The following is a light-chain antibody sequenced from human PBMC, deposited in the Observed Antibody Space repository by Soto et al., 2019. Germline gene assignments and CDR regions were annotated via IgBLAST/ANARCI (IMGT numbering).Light chain of an antibody. CDR1: QSVRSS. J-gene: IGKJ1*01. CDR3: QQRSNWPGT. Sequence: EIVLTQSPTTLSLSPGARATLSCRASQSVRSSLAWYQQQPGQAPRLLIYDASNRATGIPARFSGSGSGTDFTLTISSLEPKDFAVYYCQQRSNWPGTFGLGTKVDIK. CDR2: DAS. V-gene: IGKV3-11*01.